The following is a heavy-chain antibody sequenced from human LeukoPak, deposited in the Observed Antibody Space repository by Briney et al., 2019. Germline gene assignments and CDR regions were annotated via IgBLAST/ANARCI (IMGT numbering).Heavy chain of an antibody. Sequence: SETLSLTCTVSGGSMSGYYWTWIRQPAGKGLEWIGRIYSSGNTHYNPSLKSRVTMSVDTSKNQFSLRLNSVTAADTAVYYCARCDDSRGYQLDHWGQGTLVTVSS. J-gene: IGHJ4*02. V-gene: IGHV4-4*07. CDR3: ARCDDSRGYQLDH. CDR2: IYSSGNT. D-gene: IGHD3-22*01. CDR1: GGSMSGYY.